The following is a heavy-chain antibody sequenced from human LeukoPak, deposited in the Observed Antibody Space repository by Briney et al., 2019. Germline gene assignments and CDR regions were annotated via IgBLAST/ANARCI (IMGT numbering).Heavy chain of an antibody. J-gene: IGHJ4*02. CDR1: GFTFSSYA. D-gene: IGHD3-10*01. CDR2: ISGSGGST. V-gene: IGHV3-23*01. Sequence: GGSLRLSCAASGFTFSSYAVSWVRQAPGKGLEWVSAISGSGGSTYYADSVKGRFTISRDNSKNTLYLQMNSLRAEDTAVYYCAKAMVRGVVAESDYWGQGTLVTVSS. CDR3: AKAMVRGVVAESDY.